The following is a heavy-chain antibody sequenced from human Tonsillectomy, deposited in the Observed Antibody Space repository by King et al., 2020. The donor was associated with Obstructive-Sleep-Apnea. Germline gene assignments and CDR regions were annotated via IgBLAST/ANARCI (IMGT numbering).Heavy chain of an antibody. CDR2: IYYSGST. D-gene: IGHD2-2*01. CDR1: GGSISSSSYY. J-gene: IGHJ6*02. CDR3: AREGDIVVVPAANMDV. V-gene: IGHV4-39*07. Sequence: QLQESGPGLVKPSETLSLTCTVSGGSISSSSYYWGWIRQPPGKGREWIGSIYYSGSTYYNPSLKSRVTISVDTSKNQFSLKLSSVTAADTAVYYCAREGDIVVVPAANMDVWGQGTTVTVSS.